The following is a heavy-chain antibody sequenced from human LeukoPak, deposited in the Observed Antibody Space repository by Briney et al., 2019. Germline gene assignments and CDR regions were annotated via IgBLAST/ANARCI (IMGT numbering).Heavy chain of an antibody. CDR3: ARNKGMDV. CDR1: GFTFSSYW. CDR2: INHNGNVN. Sequence: GGSLRLSCAASGFTFSSYWMNWARQAPGKGLEWVASINHNGNVNYYVDSVKGRFTISKDNAKNSLYLQMNSLRAEDTALYHCARNKGMDVWGQGTTVIVSS. D-gene: IGHD3-10*01. J-gene: IGHJ6*02. V-gene: IGHV3-7*03.